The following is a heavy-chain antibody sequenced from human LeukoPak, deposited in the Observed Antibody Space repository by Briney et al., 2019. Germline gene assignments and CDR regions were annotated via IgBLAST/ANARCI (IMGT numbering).Heavy chain of an antibody. CDR2: ISSSSSSYI. V-gene: IGHV3-21*01. CDR1: GFTFSSYS. D-gene: IGHD5-24*01. J-gene: IGHJ6*03. Sequence: GGSLRLSCAASGFTFSSYSMNWVRQAPGKGLEWVSSISSSSSSYIYYADSVKGRFTISRDNAKNSLYLQMSSLRAEDTAVYYCARGMATIDGYYYYMDVWGKGTTVTVSS. CDR3: ARGMATIDGYYYYMDV.